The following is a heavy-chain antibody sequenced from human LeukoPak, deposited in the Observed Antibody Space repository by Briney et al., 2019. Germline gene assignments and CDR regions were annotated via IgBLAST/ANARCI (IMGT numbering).Heavy chain of an antibody. CDR1: GFTFSSYS. D-gene: IGHD3-16*01. J-gene: IGHJ4*02. CDR3: ARGEVAFGGVKGH. Sequence: GSLRLSCAASGFTFSSYSMNWVRQAPGKGLEWVSSISSSSSYIYYADSVKGRFTISRDNAKNSLYLQMNSLRAEDTAVYYCARGEVAFGGVKGHWGQGTLVTVSS. V-gene: IGHV3-21*01. CDR2: ISSSSSYI.